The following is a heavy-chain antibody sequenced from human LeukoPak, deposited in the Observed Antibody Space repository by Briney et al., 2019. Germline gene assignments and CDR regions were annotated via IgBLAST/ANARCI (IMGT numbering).Heavy chain of an antibody. CDR2: INPNSGGT. D-gene: IGHD6-19*01. V-gene: IGHV1-2*02. Sequence: SVTVSCKSSGYSFTGYYMHWLRQAPGQGLEWMGWINPNSGGTNNAQKFQGRVTMPRDTSISTAYMELSRLRSHDTAVNYWAREFRGYSSGGGLDYWGQGTLVTVSS. J-gene: IGHJ4*02. CDR3: AREFRGYSSGGGLDY. CDR1: GYSFTGYY.